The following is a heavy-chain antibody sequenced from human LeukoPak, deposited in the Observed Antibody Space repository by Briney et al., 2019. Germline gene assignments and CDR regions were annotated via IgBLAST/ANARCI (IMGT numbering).Heavy chain of an antibody. CDR3: AGGDSSSWVVYYYYYYLDV. V-gene: IGHV3-21*01. J-gene: IGHJ6*03. CDR1: GFTFSTYS. CDR2: ISSSSGYI. Sequence: GGSLRLSCAASGFTFSTYSMNWVRQAPGKGLEWVSSISSSSGYIYYADSVRGRFTISRDNAKNSLYLQMNSLRAEDTAVYYCAGGDSSSWVVYYYYYYLDVWGKGTTVTVSS. D-gene: IGHD6-13*01.